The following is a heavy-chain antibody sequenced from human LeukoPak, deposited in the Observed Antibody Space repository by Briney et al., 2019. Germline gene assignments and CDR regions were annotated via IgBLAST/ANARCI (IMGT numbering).Heavy chain of an antibody. V-gene: IGHV3-11*03. Sequence: GGSLRLSCAASRFTFRDYYMSWIRQAPGKGLEWVSYISGAGGNTNYADSVKGRFTISRDNAKNSLYLQMNSLRAEDTAIYYCARSEEVVIGASYYYGMDVWGQGTTVTVSS. CDR1: RFTFRDYY. CDR3: ARSEEVVIGASYYYGMDV. D-gene: IGHD2-21*01. CDR2: ISGAGGNT. J-gene: IGHJ6*02.